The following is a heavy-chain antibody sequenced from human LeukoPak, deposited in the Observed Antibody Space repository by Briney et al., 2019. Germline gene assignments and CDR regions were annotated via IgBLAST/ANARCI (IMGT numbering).Heavy chain of an antibody. V-gene: IGHV4-34*01. CDR2: MNPSGST. CDR3: ARGRQDVTMIVVVTTAVSYYLDV. J-gene: IGHJ6*03. CDR1: GGSFSGYY. D-gene: IGHD3-22*01. Sequence: SETLSLTCAVYGGSFSGYYWTWIRQTPEKGLEWIGEMNPSGSTNYNPSLKSRVTISVDTSKNQFSLKLSSVTAADTAVYYCARGRQDVTMIVVVTTAVSYYLDVWGKGTTVTVS.